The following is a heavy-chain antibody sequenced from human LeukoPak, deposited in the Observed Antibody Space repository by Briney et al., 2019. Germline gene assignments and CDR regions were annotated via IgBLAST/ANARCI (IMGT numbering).Heavy chain of an antibody. V-gene: IGHV1-46*01. Sequence: ASVKVSCKASGYTFTDHYMQWLRQAPGQGLEWMGIINPSGGSTSYAQKFQGRVTMTRDTSTSTVYMELSSLRSEDTAVYYCARDLWDNWNPFDYWGQGTLVTVSS. CDR3: ARDLWDNWNPFDY. CDR2: INPSGGST. D-gene: IGHD1-20*01. J-gene: IGHJ4*02. CDR1: GYTFTDHY.